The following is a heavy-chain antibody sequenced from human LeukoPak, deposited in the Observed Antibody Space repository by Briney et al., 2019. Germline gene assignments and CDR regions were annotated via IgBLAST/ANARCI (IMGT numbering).Heavy chain of an antibody. V-gene: IGHV1-2*02. CDR2: IGPKSGDT. Sequence: GASVKVSCKASGYAFTDYFIHWVRQAPGQGLEWMGWIGPKSGDTGYSQKFQGRVTVTRDTSISTVYMEVSRLRSDDTAVYYCGINRPGKALDIWGQGTMVTVSS. CDR1: GYAFTDYF. D-gene: IGHD3-10*01. CDR3: GINRPGKALDI. J-gene: IGHJ3*02.